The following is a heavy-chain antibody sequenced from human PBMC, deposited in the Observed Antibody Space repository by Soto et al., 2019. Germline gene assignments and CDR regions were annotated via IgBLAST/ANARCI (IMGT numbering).Heavy chain of an antibody. D-gene: IGHD3-22*01. Sequence: QVQLVQCGAEVKKPGASLKVSCKASGYTFTSYGISWVRQAPGQGFKWMGWISAYNGQTNYAQKLQGRVTMTTDTSTSTAYMERRGLRSDDPAVYYCARSLSGYIAPFDYWGQGTLVTVSS. J-gene: IGHJ4*02. CDR2: ISAYNGQT. V-gene: IGHV1-18*01. CDR3: ARSLSGYIAPFDY. CDR1: GYTFTSYG.